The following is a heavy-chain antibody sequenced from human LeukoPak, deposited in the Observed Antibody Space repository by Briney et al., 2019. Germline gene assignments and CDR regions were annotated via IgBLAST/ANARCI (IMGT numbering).Heavy chain of an antibody. CDR3: ARDATTAVGWVYMDV. V-gene: IGHV3-23*01. D-gene: IGHD6-13*01. CDR1: GFTFSSFA. Sequence: GGSLRLSCAASGFTFSSFAMNWVRQAPGKGLEWVSIISGSGDTTHYTDSVKGRFTVSRDNSKNTLYLQMNSLTAEDTGLYYCARDATTAVGWVYMDVWGKGTTVTISS. J-gene: IGHJ6*03. CDR2: ISGSGDTT.